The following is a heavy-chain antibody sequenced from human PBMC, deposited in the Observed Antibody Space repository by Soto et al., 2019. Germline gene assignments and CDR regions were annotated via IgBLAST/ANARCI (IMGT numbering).Heavy chain of an antibody. CDR2: ISGRGDNT. V-gene: IGHV3-23*01. Sequence: EVQLLESGGGLVQPGESLRLSCAASGFTFGSYAMSWVRQAPGKGLEWVAAISGRGDNTYYTDSVKGRFTISRDNSRNTLHLQMNSLRAEDTAVYFCAKDLGKVGGSVFGNCGRGIQFTVSS. J-gene: IGHJ4*02. CDR3: AKDLGKVGGSVFGN. D-gene: IGHD2-15*01. CDR1: GFTFGSYA.